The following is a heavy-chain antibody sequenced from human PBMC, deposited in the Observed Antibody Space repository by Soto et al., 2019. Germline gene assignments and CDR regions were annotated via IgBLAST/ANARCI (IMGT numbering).Heavy chain of an antibody. Sequence: GGSLRLSCAASGFTFSGSAMHWVRQASGKGLEWVGRIRSKANSYATAYAASVKGRFTISRDDSKNTAYLQMNSPKTEDTAVYYCTSSPRYCSGGSCYAGGDYWGQGTLVTVSS. V-gene: IGHV3-73*01. D-gene: IGHD2-15*01. CDR1: GFTFSGSA. CDR3: TSSPRYCSGGSCYAGGDY. J-gene: IGHJ4*02. CDR2: IRSKANSYAT.